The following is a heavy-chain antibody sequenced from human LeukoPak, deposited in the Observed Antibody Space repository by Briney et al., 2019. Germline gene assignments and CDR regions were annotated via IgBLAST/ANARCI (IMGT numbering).Heavy chain of an antibody. Sequence: SETLSLTCTVSGGSISSSSYYWGWVRQPPGTGLEWIGSIYYTRSTYYNPSLKSRVTISVDTSKNQFSLKLTSVTAADTAVYYCAREVTMIVVVIHDWYFDLWGRGTLVTVSS. CDR3: AREVTMIVVVIHDWYFDL. CDR2: IYYTRST. CDR1: GGSISSSSYY. V-gene: IGHV4-39*02. D-gene: IGHD3-22*01. J-gene: IGHJ2*01.